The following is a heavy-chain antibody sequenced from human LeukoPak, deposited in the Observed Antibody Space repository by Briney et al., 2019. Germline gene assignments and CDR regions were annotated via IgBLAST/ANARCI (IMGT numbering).Heavy chain of an antibody. J-gene: IGHJ4*02. Sequence: ASVKVSCKASGYAFTDFYIHWVRQAPGQGLEWMGWINPNSGGTTYAQKFQGRVTMTTDTSISTAYLELNGLRSDDTAVYYCARDLDYGSGSFSNWGQGAIVTVSS. D-gene: IGHD3-10*01. V-gene: IGHV1-2*02. CDR2: INPNSGGT. CDR1: GYAFTDFY. CDR3: ARDLDYGSGSFSN.